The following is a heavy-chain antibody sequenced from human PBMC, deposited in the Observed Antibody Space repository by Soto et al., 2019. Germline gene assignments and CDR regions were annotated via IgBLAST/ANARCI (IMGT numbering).Heavy chain of an antibody. Sequence: EVQLVESGGGLVQPGTSLGLSCAASGFTFDDYAMHWVRQAPGKGLEWVSGIVWNSGNIAYADSVKGRFTISRDNAKNSLYLQMNSLRTEDTALYYCARIPAAIGYMDVWGKGTTVTVSS. CDR1: GFTFDDYA. V-gene: IGHV3-9*01. D-gene: IGHD2-2*02. CDR2: IVWNSGNI. CDR3: ARIPAAIGYMDV. J-gene: IGHJ6*03.